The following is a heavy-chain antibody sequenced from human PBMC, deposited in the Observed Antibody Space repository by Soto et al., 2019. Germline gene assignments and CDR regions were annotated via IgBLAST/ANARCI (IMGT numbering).Heavy chain of an antibody. CDR1: GFPFSHYA. CDR2: ISGSGNDA. J-gene: IGHJ4*02. D-gene: IGHD6-19*01. V-gene: IGHV3-23*01. Sequence: VQLLESGGGLVQPGGTLRLSCAASGFPFSHYAMSWVRQAPGKGLEWVSAISGSGNDASYADSVRGRFTISRDNSRDTLYLQINSLRADDTAVYYWGKERRGSGWFGCDYWGQGDLVTVSS. CDR3: GKERRGSGWFGCDY.